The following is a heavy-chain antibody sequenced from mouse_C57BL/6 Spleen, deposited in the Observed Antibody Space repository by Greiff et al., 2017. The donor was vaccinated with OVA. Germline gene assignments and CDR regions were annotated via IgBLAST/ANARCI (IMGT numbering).Heavy chain of an antibody. D-gene: IGHD2-4*01. CDR1: GYAFSSYW. V-gene: IGHV1-80*01. Sequence: QVQLQQFGAELVKPGASVKISCKASGYAFSSYWMNWVKQRPGKGLEWIGQIYPGDGDTNYNGKFKGKATLTADKSSSTAYMQLSSLTSEDSAVYFCARSGITRGYFDYWGQGTTLTVSS. CDR2: IYPGDGDT. CDR3: ARSGITRGYFDY. J-gene: IGHJ2*01.